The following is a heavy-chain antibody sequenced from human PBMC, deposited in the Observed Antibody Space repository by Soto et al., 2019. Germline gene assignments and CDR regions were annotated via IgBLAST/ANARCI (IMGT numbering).Heavy chain of an antibody. J-gene: IGHJ3*02. Sequence: GASVKVSCKASGYTFTSYAMHWVRQAPGQRLEWMGWINAGNGNTKYSQKFQGRVTITRDTSASTAYMELSSLRSKDTAVYYCARDSSSWYKAFDIWGQGTMVTVSS. V-gene: IGHV1-3*01. D-gene: IGHD6-13*01. CDR3: ARDSSSWYKAFDI. CDR1: GYTFTSYA. CDR2: INAGNGNT.